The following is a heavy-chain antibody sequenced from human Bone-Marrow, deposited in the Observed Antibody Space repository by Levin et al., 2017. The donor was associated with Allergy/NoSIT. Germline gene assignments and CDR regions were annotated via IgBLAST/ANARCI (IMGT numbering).Heavy chain of an antibody. CDR3: ARCGYSYGCFDY. J-gene: IGHJ4*02. D-gene: IGHD5-18*01. V-gene: IGHV4-34*01. Sequence: LSQTLSLTCAVYGGSFSGYYWSWIRQPPGKGLEWIGEINHSGSTNYNPSLKSRVTISVDTSKNQFSLKLSSVTAADTAVYYCARCGYSYGCFDYWGQGTLVTVSS. CDR1: GGSFSGYY. CDR2: INHSGST.